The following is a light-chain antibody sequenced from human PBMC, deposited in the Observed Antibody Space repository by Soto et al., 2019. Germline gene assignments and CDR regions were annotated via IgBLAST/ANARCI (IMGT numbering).Light chain of an antibody. CDR1: QSVSNN. V-gene: IGKV3-15*01. CDR2: GAS. Sequence: EIVMAQSPATLTVAPGGSCRLSCSASQSVSNNALAWYQQKPGQAPRLLIYGASTRATGIPARFSGSGSGTDFTLTISSLQPEDFATYYCQQSYSFPRTFGQGTRWRL. CDR3: QQSYSFPRT. J-gene: IGKJ5*01.